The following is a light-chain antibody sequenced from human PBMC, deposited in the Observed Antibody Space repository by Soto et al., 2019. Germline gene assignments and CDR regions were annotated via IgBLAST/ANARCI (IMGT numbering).Light chain of an antibody. CDR2: DAS. Sequence: EIVLTQSPATLSLSPGERATLSCRASQSVSSYLAWYQQTPGQAPRLLIYDASNRATGIPARFSGSGSGTDFTLTISSLEPEDFAVYYCQQRSDWPLTFGGGTMVDIK. CDR3: QQRSDWPLT. CDR1: QSVSSY. J-gene: IGKJ4*01. V-gene: IGKV3-11*01.